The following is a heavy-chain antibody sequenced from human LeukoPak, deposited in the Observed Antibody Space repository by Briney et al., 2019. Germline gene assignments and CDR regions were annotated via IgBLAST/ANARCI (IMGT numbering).Heavy chain of an antibody. CDR3: ARGSTTHYYDSSGMSDAFDV. D-gene: IGHD3-22*01. CDR2: IFPGRYT. CDR1: AFIFSTNY. V-gene: IGHV3-53*01. J-gene: IGHJ3*01. Sequence: PGGSLRLSCAASAFIFSTNYMSWVRQAPGKGLEWVSVIFPGRYTHHADSVRGRFTISRDNSKNTLYLQMNSLRVEDTAVYYCARGSTTHYYDSSGMSDAFDVWGRGTMVTVSS.